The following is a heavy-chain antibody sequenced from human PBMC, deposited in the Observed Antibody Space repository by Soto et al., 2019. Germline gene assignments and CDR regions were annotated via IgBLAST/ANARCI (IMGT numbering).Heavy chain of an antibody. D-gene: IGHD4-17*01. CDR1: GGSVSSSSCY. CDR3: ARLVKNGERREAIDY. CDR2: IYYSGST. V-gene: IGHV4-39*01. J-gene: IGHJ4*02. Sequence: QLQLQESGPGLVKPSETLSLTCTVSGGSVSSSSCYWGWIRQPPGKGLEWIGSIYYSGSTYYNPSLRSRVTISVDTSTNQFSLKLSSVTAADTAVYYCARLVKNGERREAIDYWGQGTLVTVS.